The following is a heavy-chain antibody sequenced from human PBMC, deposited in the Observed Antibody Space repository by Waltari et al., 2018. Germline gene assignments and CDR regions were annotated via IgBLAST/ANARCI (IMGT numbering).Heavy chain of an antibody. J-gene: IGHJ4*02. Sequence: EVPLVESGGGLVQPGQSLRLSCQSAGLTFGDYVMTWVRQAPGQGLEWVGFIRDKGYGGTAEYGASVKGRFTISRDDSKGIVYLQMDSLKTEDTAVYFCTRNVFSDYWGQGSLVTVSS. V-gene: IGHV3-49*04. CDR2: IRDKGYGGTA. CDR1: GLTFGDYV. CDR3: TRNVFSDY.